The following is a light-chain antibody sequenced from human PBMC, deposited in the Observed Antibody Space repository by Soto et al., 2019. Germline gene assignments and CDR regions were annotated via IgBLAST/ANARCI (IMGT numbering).Light chain of an antibody. CDR2: DVT. CDR1: SSGVGGYNY. Sequence: QSVLTQPASVSGSPGQSLTISCTGTSSGVGGYNYVSWYQQHPGKAPKLMIYDVTNRPSGVSNRFSGSKSGNTASLTISWLQAEDEADYYCSSYTSSSTYVFGTGTKVTVL. J-gene: IGLJ1*01. V-gene: IGLV2-14*01. CDR3: SSYTSSSTYV.